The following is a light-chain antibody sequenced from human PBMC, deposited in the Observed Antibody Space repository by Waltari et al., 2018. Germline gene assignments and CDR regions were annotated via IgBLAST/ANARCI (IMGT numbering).Light chain of an antibody. Sequence: DIQLTQSPSTLSASVGDRVTITCRASQFVKNNLAWYQQKPGKAPKVLIHKVSRLESGVPSRFSGSGYGTEFTLTISSLQPDDFATYYCQQYDSLPVTFGGGTNVDIK. CDR3: QQYDSLPVT. V-gene: IGKV1-5*03. CDR1: QFVKNN. CDR2: KVS. J-gene: IGKJ4*01.